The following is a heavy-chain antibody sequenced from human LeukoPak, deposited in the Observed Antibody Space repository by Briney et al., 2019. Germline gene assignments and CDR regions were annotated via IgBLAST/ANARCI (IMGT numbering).Heavy chain of an antibody. CDR1: GDSISAYS. J-gene: IGHJ4*02. V-gene: IGHV4-59*08. CDR2: RSISHSETT. D-gene: IGHD7-27*01. Sequence: SETLSLTCTVSGDSISAYSWSWIRQPPGKGLEWIGYRSISHSETTTCNPSLKSRVTISVDPSKNQFSLRLSSVTAADTAVYYCARQTATGDQIDYWGQGTLVTVSS. CDR3: ARQTATGDQIDY.